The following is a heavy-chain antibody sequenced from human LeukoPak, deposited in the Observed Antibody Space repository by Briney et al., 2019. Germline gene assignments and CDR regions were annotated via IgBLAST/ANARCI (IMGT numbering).Heavy chain of an antibody. V-gene: IGHV3-53*04. CDR3: VRGGTPGYSSGRIDY. CDR2: IYSAGNT. J-gene: IGHJ4*02. D-gene: IGHD6-19*01. Sequence: GGSLRLSCVASGFTVSSNYMSWVRQALGKGLEWVSVIYSAGNTYYADSVKGRFTISRHNSKNTLYLQMNSLRVEDTAVYYCVRGGTPGYSSGRIDYWGQGTLVTVSS. CDR1: GFTVSSNY.